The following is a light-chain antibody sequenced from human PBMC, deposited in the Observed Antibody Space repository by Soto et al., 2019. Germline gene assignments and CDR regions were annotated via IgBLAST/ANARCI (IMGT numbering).Light chain of an antibody. J-gene: IGKJ4*01. CDR3: QHLSSYPPT. Sequence: IQLTQSPSSLSASVGDRVTITCRASQGISSFLAWYQQKPGKAPKLLTYGASTLQSGVPSRFSGSGSGTDFTLTISSLQPEDFATYFCQHLSSYPPTFGGGTKVEI. CDR2: GAS. CDR1: QGISSF. V-gene: IGKV1-9*01.